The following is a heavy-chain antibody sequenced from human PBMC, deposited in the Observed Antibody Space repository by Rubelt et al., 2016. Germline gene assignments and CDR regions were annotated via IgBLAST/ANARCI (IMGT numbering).Heavy chain of an antibody. V-gene: IGHV3-66*01. D-gene: IGHD1-26*01. CDR3: ARGGATYAFDI. CDR2: IYSGGST. Sequence: EVQLLESGGGLVQPGGSLRLSCAASGFTFSSYAMSWVRQAPGKGLEWVSVIYSGGSTYYADSVKGRFTISRDNSKNTLYLQMNSLRAEDTAVYYCARGGATYAFDIWGQGTMVTVSS. J-gene: IGHJ3*02. CDR1: GFTFSSYA.